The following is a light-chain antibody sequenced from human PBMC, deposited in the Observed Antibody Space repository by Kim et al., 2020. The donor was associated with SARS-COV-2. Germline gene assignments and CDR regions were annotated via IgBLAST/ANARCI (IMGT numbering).Light chain of an antibody. V-gene: IGKV3-20*01. CDR1: QTVGSSF. Sequence: EVVLTQSPGTLSLSPGERATLSCRASQTVGSSFLAWYQQKPGQAPRLLIYAASTRATGIPDRFTGSGSGTDLTLTISSLEPEDVAIYYCQQYGNSPWTFGQGTKLEIK. CDR2: AAS. CDR3: QQYGNSPWT. J-gene: IGKJ1*01.